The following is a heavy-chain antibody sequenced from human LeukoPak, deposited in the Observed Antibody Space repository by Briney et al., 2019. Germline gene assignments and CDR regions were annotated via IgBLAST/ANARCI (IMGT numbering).Heavy chain of an antibody. V-gene: IGHV3-9*03. CDR2: ISWNSVTI. CDR1: GFTFDDYA. CDR3: ARETGRDYYFDY. J-gene: IGHJ4*02. Sequence: GGSLRLSCAASGFTFDDYAMHWVRQAPGKGRECVSNISWNSVTIDYADSVKGRFTISRDNAKNSLYLQMNSLRAEDMAVYYCARETGRDYYFDYWGQGTLVTVSS. D-gene: IGHD5-24*01.